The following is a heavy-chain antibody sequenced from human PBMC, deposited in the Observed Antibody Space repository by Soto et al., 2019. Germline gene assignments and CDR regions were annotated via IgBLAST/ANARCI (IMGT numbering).Heavy chain of an antibody. CDR2: ISHSSGYI. Sequence: EVQLVESGGGLVKPGGSLRLSCAASGFTLGSHSMNWVRQAPGKGLEWVSSISHSSGYIYYADSMKGRFTISRDNAKNSLYLQMNSLRAEDTAVYYCARSKAAAVGRVGFDPWGQGTLVTVSS. J-gene: IGHJ5*02. V-gene: IGHV3-21*01. D-gene: IGHD6-13*01. CDR3: ARSKAAAVGRVGFDP. CDR1: GFTLGSHS.